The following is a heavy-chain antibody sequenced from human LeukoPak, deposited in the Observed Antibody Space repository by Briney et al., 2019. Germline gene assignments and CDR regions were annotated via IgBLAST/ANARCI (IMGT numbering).Heavy chain of an antibody. CDR1: GYTLPELS. J-gene: IGHJ4*02. D-gene: IGHD6-13*01. V-gene: IGHV1-24*01. CDR2: FDPEDGET. Sequence: ASVKVSCKGSGYTLPELSMHWGRQAPGKGLGWVGGFDPEDGETIYAQKFQGRVTMTEDTSTDTAYMELSSLRSEDTAVYYCATVKPIRGIQGDYWGQGTLVTVSS. CDR3: ATVKPIRGIQGDY.